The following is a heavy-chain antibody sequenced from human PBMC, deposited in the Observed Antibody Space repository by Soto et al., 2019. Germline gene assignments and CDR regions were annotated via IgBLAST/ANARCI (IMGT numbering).Heavy chain of an antibody. CDR2: IYYSGST. J-gene: IGHJ4*02. CDR1: GGYIRNRNYY. D-gene: IGHD5-18*01. CDR3: ARDNGYSYGYTLDH. V-gene: IGHV4-61*01. Sequence: PSETLSLTSTVSGGYIRNRNYYWSWIRQPPGKGLEWIGYIYYSGSTNYNPSLKSRVTISVDTSKNQFSLKLSSVTAADTAVYYCARDNGYSYGYTLDHWGQGTLVTVSS.